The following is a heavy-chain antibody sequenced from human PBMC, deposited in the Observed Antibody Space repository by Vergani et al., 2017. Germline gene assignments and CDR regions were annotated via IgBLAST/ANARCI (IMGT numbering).Heavy chain of an antibody. V-gene: IGHV4-34*01. CDR3: AIVNTETYGHLYYDYYMDV. D-gene: IGHD4-11*01. J-gene: IGHJ6*03. CDR2: IDHTGRP. CDR1: GGSFTSYH. Sequence: QVQLQQWGGGLLKPSETLSLTCVVNGGSFTSYHWTWIRQSPGEGLEWVGDIDHTGRPDYNPYLKSRLTMSVDKSRNLFSLTLNSVPSTDTAIYFCAIVNTETYGHLYYDYYMDVWGQGTAVTVS.